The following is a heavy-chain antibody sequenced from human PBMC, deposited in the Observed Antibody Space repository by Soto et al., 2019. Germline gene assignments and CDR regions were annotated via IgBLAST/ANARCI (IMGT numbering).Heavy chain of an antibody. CDR1: GGPFSGYY. V-gene: IGHV4-34*01. CDR3: ARGRSYYGAGSLNWFDP. J-gene: IGHJ5*02. CDR2: INHSGTT. Sequence: QVQLQQWGAGLLKPSETLSLTCGVYGGPFSGYYWSWIRQPPGKGLEWIGEINHSGTTNYNPSLKSRVTTSIDTSKNQFSLKLSSVTAADTAAYYCARGRSYYGAGSLNWFDPWGQGTLVTVSS. D-gene: IGHD3-10*01.